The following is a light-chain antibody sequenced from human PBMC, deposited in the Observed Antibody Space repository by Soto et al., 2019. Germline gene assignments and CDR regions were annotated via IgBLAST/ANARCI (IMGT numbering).Light chain of an antibody. V-gene: IGLV1-40*01. CDR2: GNS. CDR3: QSYDSSLSVV. J-gene: IGLJ2*01. Sequence: QSVLTQPPSVSGAPGQRVTISCTGSSSNIGAGYDVHWYQQLPGTAPKLLIYGNSNRPSGVPDRFSGSKSGTSASLAITGLQAEDEADYYCQSYDSSLSVVFGGVTNLTVL. CDR1: SSNIGAGYD.